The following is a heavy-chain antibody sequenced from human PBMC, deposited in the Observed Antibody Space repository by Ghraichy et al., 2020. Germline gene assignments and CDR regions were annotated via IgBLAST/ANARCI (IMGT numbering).Heavy chain of an antibody. D-gene: IGHD3-9*01. CDR1: GYTFTSYA. CDR2: INAGNGNT. J-gene: IGHJ5*02. CDR3: ARSDWDYDILTGYYYWFDP. V-gene: IGHV1-3*01. Sequence: APVKVSCKASGYTFTSYAMHWVRQAPGKRLEWMGWINAGNGNTKYSQKFKGRVTITRDTSASTAYMELSSLRSEDTAVYYCARSDWDYDILTGYYYWFDPWGQGTLVTVSS.